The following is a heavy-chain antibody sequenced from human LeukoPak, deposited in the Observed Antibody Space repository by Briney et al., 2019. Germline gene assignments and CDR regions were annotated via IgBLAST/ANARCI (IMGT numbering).Heavy chain of an antibody. J-gene: IGHJ3*02. D-gene: IGHD4-17*01. Sequence: GGCLRLSCAASEFTFSSYGMSWVRQAPGKGLEWVSSISGSGGSTQYADSVQGRFAISRDNSKNTLYLQMNSLRVEDTAMYFCAGDPNGDYIGTFDMWGRGTMVSVSS. CDR1: EFTFSSYG. CDR3: AGDPNGDYIGTFDM. CDR2: ISGSGGST. V-gene: IGHV3-23*01.